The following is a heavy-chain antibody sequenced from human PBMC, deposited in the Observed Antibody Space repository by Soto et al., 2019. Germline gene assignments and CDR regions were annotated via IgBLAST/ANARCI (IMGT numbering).Heavy chain of an antibody. CDR1: GDSVSSNSAS. CDR2: THYRSKWYN. V-gene: IGHV6-1*01. CDR3: ARDLLRSIVVVPAAITTVVYYYYGMDV. J-gene: IGHJ6*02. Sequence: PSQTLSLTCAISGDSVSSNSASWNWIRQSPSRGLEWLGRTHYRSKWYNDYAVSVKSRITINPDTSKNQFSLQLNSVTPEDTAAYYCARDLLRSIVVVPAAITTVVYYYYGMDVWGQGTTVTVSS. D-gene: IGHD2-2*02.